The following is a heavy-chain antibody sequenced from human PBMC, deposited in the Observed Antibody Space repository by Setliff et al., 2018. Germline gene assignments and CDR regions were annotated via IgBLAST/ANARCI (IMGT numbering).Heavy chain of an antibody. CDR2: INPNSGGT. Sequence: GASVKVSCKASGYTFTGYYMHWVRQAPGQGLEWMGRINPNSGGTNYAQKFQGRATMAWDTSISTAYMELSRLRSDDTAVYYCARGGPGVVIMPAAKLFDYWGQGTLVTVSS. CDR3: ARGGPGVVIMPAAKLFDY. V-gene: IGHV1-2*06. J-gene: IGHJ4*02. D-gene: IGHD2-2*01. CDR1: GYTFTGYY.